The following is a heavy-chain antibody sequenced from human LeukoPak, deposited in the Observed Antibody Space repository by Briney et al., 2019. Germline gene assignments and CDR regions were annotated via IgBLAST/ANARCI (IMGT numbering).Heavy chain of an antibody. Sequence: PSETLSLTCTVSGGSISSYYWGWIRQPPGKGLEWIGSIYHSGSTYYNPSLKSRVTISVDTSKNQFSLKLSSVTAADTAVYYCARDLEVTGTFFDYWGQGTLVTVSS. CDR2: IYHSGST. CDR1: GGSISSYY. V-gene: IGHV4-38-2*02. D-gene: IGHD2-21*02. CDR3: ARDLEVTGTFFDY. J-gene: IGHJ4*02.